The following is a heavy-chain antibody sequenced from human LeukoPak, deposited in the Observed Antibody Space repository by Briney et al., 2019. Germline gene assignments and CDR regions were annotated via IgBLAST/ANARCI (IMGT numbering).Heavy chain of an antibody. V-gene: IGHV3-23*01. CDR1: GFTVSTKH. D-gene: IGHD2-15*01. CDR2: ISGSGGST. Sequence: GGSLRLSCAASGFTVSTKHMSWVRQAPGKGLEWVSAISGSGGSTYYADSVKGRFTISRDKSKNTRHLQMNSLRAEDTALYYCTKDGGHCSGGSCYSGGTNYFFDNWGQGTLVTVSS. J-gene: IGHJ4*02. CDR3: TKDGGHCSGGSCYSGGTNYFFDN.